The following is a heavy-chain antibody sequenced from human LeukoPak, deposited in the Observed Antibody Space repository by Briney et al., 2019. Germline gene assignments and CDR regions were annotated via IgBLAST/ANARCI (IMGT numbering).Heavy chain of an antibody. CDR1: ANTFTNFD. Sequence: PRGTLRLSCAASANTFTNFDMSPVRHAPGTGLEWLSGISGSGDSRYYAASVKGRFTISRDNFKNTLYLQMNSLRVEDTAVYYCAKGHSAHGTGFDGWGQGTLVIASS. D-gene: IGHD1-1*01. CDR2: ISGSGDSR. J-gene: IGHJ4*02. V-gene: IGHV3-23*01. CDR3: AKGHSAHGTGFDG.